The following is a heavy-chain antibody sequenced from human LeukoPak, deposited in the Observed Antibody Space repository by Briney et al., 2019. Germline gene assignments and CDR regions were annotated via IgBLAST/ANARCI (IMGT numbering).Heavy chain of an antibody. CDR3: ASLRIHPRA. J-gene: IGHJ3*01. CDR1: GFIFTGFG. CDR2: VSPYNGNT. V-gene: IGHV1-18*01. Sequence: ASVKVSCKTSGFIFTGFGITWVRQAPGQGLEWMGWVSPYNGNTNYAQDLQGRVTMTTETSTNTAYMELRRLRSEDTAVYYCASLRIHPRAWGQGTMVTVSS.